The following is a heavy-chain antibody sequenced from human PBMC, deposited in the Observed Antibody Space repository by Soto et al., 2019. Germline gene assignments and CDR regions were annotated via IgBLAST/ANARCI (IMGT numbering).Heavy chain of an antibody. D-gene: IGHD1-7*01. V-gene: IGHV3-30*07. CDR3: ARDRRVELFAY. Sequence: DSVKGRFTISRDNSKNTVYLQMNSLRAEDTAVYYCARDRRVELFAYWGQGTLVTVSS. J-gene: IGHJ4*02.